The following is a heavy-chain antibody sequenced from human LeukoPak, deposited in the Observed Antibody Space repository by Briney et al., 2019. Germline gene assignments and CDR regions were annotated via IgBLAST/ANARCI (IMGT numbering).Heavy chain of an antibody. J-gene: IGHJ3*02. V-gene: IGHV3-48*02. CDR2: ISSRSFTI. CDR1: GFTFSAYS. Sequence: GGSLRLSCAASGFTFSAYSMNWVRQAPGKGLDWVSYISSRSFTIYYADSVKGRFNISRDNAKNSLYLEMNSLRDGDTAVYYCARSVIAVAGYDAFDIWGQGTVVTVSS. D-gene: IGHD6-19*01. CDR3: ARSVIAVAGYDAFDI.